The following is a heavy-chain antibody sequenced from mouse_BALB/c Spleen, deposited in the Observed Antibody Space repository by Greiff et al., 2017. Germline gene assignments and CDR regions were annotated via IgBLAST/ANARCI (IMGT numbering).Heavy chain of an antibody. CDR1: GYTFTRYW. J-gene: IGHJ2*01. V-gene: IGHV1S81*02. CDR3: ARGYYYGSGDD. Sequence: QVQLQQPGAELVKPGASVKLSCKASGYTFTRYWMHWVKQRPGQGLEWIGEINPSNGRINYNEKFKSKATLTVDKSSSTAYMQLSSLTSEDSAVYYCARGYYYGSGDDWGQGTTLTVSS. CDR2: INPSNGRI. D-gene: IGHD1-1*01.